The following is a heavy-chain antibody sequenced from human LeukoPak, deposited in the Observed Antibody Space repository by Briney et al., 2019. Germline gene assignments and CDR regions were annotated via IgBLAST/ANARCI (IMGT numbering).Heavy chain of an antibody. CDR2: IYYSGST. J-gene: IGHJ4*02. CDR3: ARGTYYFDTSAYETDDY. D-gene: IGHD3-22*01. V-gene: IGHV4-31*03. CDR1: GGSISSGGYY. Sequence: SETLSLTCTVSGGSISSGGYYWSWLRQHPGTGLEWLGYIYYSGSTYYNPSLKSRLTISVDTPKNQFSLKLSSVTAADTAVYYCARGTYYFDTSAYETDDYWGQGTLVTVSS.